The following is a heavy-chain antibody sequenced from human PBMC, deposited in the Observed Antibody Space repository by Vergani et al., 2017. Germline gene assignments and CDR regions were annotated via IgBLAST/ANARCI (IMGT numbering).Heavy chain of an antibody. D-gene: IGHD3-16*02. CDR2: INPNSGGT. V-gene: IGHV1-2*02. CDR3: ARGPTYYDYVWGGYRIRYYFDY. J-gene: IGHJ4*02. Sequence: QVQLVQSGAEVKKPGASVKVSCKASGYTFTGYYMHWVRQAPGQGLEWMGWINPNSGGTNYAQKFQGRVTMTRDTSISTAYMELSRLRSDDTAVYYCARGPTYYDYVWGGYRIRYYFDYWGQGTLVTVSS. CDR1: GYTFTGYY.